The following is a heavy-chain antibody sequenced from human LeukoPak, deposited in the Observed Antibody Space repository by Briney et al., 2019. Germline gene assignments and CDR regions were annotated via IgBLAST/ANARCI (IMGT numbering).Heavy chain of an antibody. J-gene: IGHJ6*03. CDR1: GYTSTSYD. CDR3: ARRPLAGTSPLYYYYYMDV. D-gene: IGHD6-19*01. Sequence: ASVKVSCKASGYTSTSYDINWVRQATGQGLEWMGWMNPNSGNTGYAQKFQGRVTMTRNTSISTAYMELSSLRSEDTAVYYCARRPLAGTSPLYYYYYMDVWGKGTTVTVSS. CDR2: MNPNSGNT. V-gene: IGHV1-8*01.